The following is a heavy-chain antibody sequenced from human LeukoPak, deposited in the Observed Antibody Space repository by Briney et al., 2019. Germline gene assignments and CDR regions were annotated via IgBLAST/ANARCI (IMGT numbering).Heavy chain of an antibody. D-gene: IGHD1/OR15-1a*01. J-gene: IGHJ6*02. CDR2: IYLYGTT. CDR1: IGSISSSKW. Sequence: PSETLSLTCSVSIGSISSSKWWSWVRQSPVKGLEWIGEIYLYGTTNYNPSFTSRVTMSVDRSTNQFSLKLTSVTAADTAVYYCARQKWEQQGRDYYFNGLDVWGPGTTVIVSS. CDR3: ARQKWEQQGRDYYFNGLDV. V-gene: IGHV4-4*02.